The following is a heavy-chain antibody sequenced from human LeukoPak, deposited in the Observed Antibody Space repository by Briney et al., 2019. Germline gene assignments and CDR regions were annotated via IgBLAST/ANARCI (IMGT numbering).Heavy chain of an antibody. CDR1: GGFISSYY. Sequence: SETLSLTCTVSGGFISSYYWSWIRQPPGKGLGWVGYIYYSGSTNYNPSLKSRVTISVDTSKNQFSLKLSSVTAADTAVYYCARERWGNTVLSYYYMDVWGKGTTVTVSS. V-gene: IGHV4-59*01. D-gene: IGHD3-16*01. CDR2: IYYSGST. J-gene: IGHJ6*03. CDR3: ARERWGNTVLSYYYMDV.